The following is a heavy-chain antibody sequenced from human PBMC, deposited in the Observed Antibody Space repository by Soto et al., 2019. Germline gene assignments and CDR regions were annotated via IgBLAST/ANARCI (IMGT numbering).Heavy chain of an antibody. CDR3: ARDFYYASGCR. CDR2: INSDGSST. V-gene: IGHV3-74*01. D-gene: IGHD3-10*01. CDR1: GFTFSGYW. J-gene: IGHJ4*02. Sequence: GGSLRLYCAASGFTFSGYWMHWVRQAPGKGLVWVSRINSDGSSTNYADSVKGRFTISRDNAKNTLYLQMNSLRAEDTAVYYCARDFYYASGCRWGQGTLVTVSS.